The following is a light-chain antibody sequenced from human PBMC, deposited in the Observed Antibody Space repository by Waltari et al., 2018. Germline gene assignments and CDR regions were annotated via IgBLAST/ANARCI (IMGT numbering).Light chain of an antibody. CDR1: SEHSAYA. V-gene: IGLV4-69*01. CDR2: IDGGGRQ. CDR3: QTWDTDVVV. Sequence: QLAVTQSPSASASLGASVKLTCTLSSEHSAYAIAWHQQQPEKGPRFLLKIDGGGRQSKGDGIPFRCSGSSSGAERYLTISSLQYEDEADYYCQTWDTDVVVFGGGTKLTVL. J-gene: IGLJ2*01.